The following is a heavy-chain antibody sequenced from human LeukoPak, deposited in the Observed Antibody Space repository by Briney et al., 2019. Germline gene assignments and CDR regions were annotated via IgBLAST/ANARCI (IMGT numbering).Heavy chain of an antibody. D-gene: IGHD3-3*01. J-gene: IGHJ4*02. Sequence: ASVKVSCKASGYTFTSYGISWVRQAPGQGLEWMGWISAYNGNTNYAQKLQGRVTMTTDTSTSTAYMELRSLRSDDTAVYYCARVNTIFGVVIRGRDFDYWGQGTLVTVSS. V-gene: IGHV1-18*01. CDR3: ARVNTIFGVVIRGRDFDY. CDR1: GYTFTSYG. CDR2: ISAYNGNT.